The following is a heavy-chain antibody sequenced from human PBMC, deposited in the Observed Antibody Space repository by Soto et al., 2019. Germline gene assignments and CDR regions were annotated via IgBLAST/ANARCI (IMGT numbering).Heavy chain of an antibody. J-gene: IGHJ5*02. CDR1: GDSVSSNSAA. Sequence: PSHTLSLTCAISGDSVSSNSAAWNWIMKSPSRGLEWLGRTYYRSKWYNDYAHSVKSRITINPDTSKNQFSLQLNSVTPEETAVYYCERSSYQTYNRFDPWGPGTLVTVSS. D-gene: IGHD3-16*02. CDR2: TYYRSKWYN. V-gene: IGHV6-1*01. CDR3: ERSSYQTYNRFDP.